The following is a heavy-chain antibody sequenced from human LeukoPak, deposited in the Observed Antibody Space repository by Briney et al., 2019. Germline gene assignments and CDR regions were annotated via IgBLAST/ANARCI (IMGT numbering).Heavy chain of an antibody. CDR1: GFTFSSYG. CDR3: ARDRYSSSWWDYFDY. V-gene: IGHV3-33*01. D-gene: IGHD6-13*01. CDR2: IWYDGSNK. J-gene: IGHJ4*02. Sequence: GGTLRLSCAASGFTFSSYGMHWVRHAPGKGLEWVVVIWYDGSNKYYADSVKGRFTISRDNSKNTLYLQMNRLRAEDTAVYYCARDRYSSSWWDYFDYWGQGTLVTVSS.